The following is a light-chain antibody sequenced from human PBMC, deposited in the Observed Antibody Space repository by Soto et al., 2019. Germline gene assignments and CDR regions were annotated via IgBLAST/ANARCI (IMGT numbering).Light chain of an antibody. Sequence: DIQLTQSPSFLSASVGDRVTITCRASQGISSYLAWYQQTPGKAPKVLIYAASTLQSGVPSRFSGSGSGTEFTLTISSLQPEDFATYYCQQLNSYPLTFGGGTKVDIK. CDR1: QGISSY. CDR2: AAS. J-gene: IGKJ4*01. CDR3: QQLNSYPLT. V-gene: IGKV1-9*01.